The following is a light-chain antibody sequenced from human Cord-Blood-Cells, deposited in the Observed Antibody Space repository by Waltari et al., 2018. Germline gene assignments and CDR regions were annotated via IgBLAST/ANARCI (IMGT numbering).Light chain of an antibody. Sequence: EIQMTQSPSTMPASVVGRVTITCRASQSISSWLAWYQQKPGKAPKLLTYNASSLESGVPSRFSGSGSGTEFTLTISSLQPDDFATYYCQQYNSYSWTFGQGTKVEIK. CDR2: NAS. CDR1: QSISSW. J-gene: IGKJ1*01. V-gene: IGKV1-5*03. CDR3: QQYNSYSWT.